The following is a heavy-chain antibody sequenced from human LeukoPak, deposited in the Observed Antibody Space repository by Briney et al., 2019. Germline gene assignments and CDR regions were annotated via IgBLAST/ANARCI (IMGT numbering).Heavy chain of an antibody. CDR1: GGSFSAYY. CDR2: INHSRST. J-gene: IGHJ6*03. V-gene: IGHV4-34*01. CDR3: ARAPLRYFYYMDV. D-gene: IGHD3-10*01. Sequence: SETLSLTCAVCGGSFSAYYWIWIRQPPGKGLEWIGEINHSRSTNYNPSLKSRVTISVDTSKNQFSLNLSSVTAADTAVYYCARAPLRYFYYMDVWAKGTTVTVSS.